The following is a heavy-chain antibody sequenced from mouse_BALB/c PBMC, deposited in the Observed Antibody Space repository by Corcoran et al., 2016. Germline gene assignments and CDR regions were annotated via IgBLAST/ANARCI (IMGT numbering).Heavy chain of an antibody. CDR3: AGYFDY. CDR1: AFNIIDYY. CDR2: IGPENGNT. J-gene: IGHJ2*01. V-gene: IGHV14-1*02. Sequence: VQLLQSGAELLRPGALVKLFCKASAFNIIDYYMHWVKQRPEQGLEWIGWIGPENGNTIYDPKFLGKASITADTSSNTAYLQLSSLTSEDTAVYYCAGYFDYWGQGTTLTVSS.